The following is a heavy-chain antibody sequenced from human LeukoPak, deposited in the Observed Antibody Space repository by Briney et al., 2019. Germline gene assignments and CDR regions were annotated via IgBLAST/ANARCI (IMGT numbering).Heavy chain of an antibody. V-gene: IGHV3-48*02. CDR3: ARTPYISNWFFFDY. Sequence: GGFLRLSCAASGFTFTTYSMNWVRQAPGKGLEWVAYISTSSSSIYYADSVKGRFTVSRDNAKNSLYLQMNSLRDEDTAVYYCARTPYISNWFFFDYWGQGTLVTVSS. CDR1: GFTFTTYS. D-gene: IGHD6-13*01. J-gene: IGHJ4*02. CDR2: ISTSSSSI.